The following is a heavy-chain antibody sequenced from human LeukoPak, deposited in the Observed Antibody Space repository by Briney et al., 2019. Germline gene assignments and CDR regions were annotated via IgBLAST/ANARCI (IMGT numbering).Heavy chain of an antibody. CDR1: GGSISNYY. Sequence: PSETLSLTCTVSGGSISNYYWSWIRQPPGKGLEWIGYIYYSESTNYNPSLKSRVIISVDTSKNQFSLKLSSVAAADTAVYYCARDYGDYFDYWGQGTLVTVSS. D-gene: IGHD4-17*01. J-gene: IGHJ4*02. CDR2: IYYSEST. V-gene: IGHV4-59*01. CDR3: ARDYGDYFDY.